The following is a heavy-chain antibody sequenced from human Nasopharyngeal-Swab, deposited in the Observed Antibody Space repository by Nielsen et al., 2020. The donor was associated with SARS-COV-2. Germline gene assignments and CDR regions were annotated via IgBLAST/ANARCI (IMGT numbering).Heavy chain of an antibody. CDR2: IYSGGAT. Sequence: WIRQPPGKGLEWVSIIYSGGATHYADSVRGRLTISRDNSKNTLYLQMNSLRAEDTAVYYCARSDDYSNFPYYYGMDVWGQGTTVTVSS. CDR3: ARSDDYSNFPYYYGMDV. V-gene: IGHV3-53*01. J-gene: IGHJ6*02. D-gene: IGHD4-11*01.